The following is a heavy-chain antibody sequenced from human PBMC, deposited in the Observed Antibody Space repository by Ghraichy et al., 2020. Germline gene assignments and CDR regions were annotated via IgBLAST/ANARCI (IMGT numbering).Heavy chain of an antibody. Sequence: SGPTLVKPTQTLTLTCTFSGFSLNTNGVSVGWIRQPPGKGLEWLALIYWDDTKVYSPSLNNRLTISKDTSKRQVVLTLTDMDPVDTATYYCAHRAFFCSGGTCFDPGGQGTLVTVSS. V-gene: IGHV2-5*02. D-gene: IGHD2-15*01. CDR2: IYWDDTK. CDR1: GFSLNTNGVS. J-gene: IGHJ5*02. CDR3: AHRAFFCSGGTCFDP.